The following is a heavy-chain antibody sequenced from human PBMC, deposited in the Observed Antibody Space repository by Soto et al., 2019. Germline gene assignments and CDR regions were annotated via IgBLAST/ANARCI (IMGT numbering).Heavy chain of an antibody. CDR3: ASRTSGWYFDY. V-gene: IGHV3-23*01. D-gene: IGHD6-19*01. Sequence: EVQLLESGGGLVQPGGSLRLSCTASGFTFSSYAMNWVRQAPGKGLEWVSVISGSGGSTYYADSVKGRFTISRDNSKNKRDLQMNSLRAEDTAVYYCASRTSGWYFDYWGQGTLVTVSS. CDR1: GFTFSSYA. CDR2: ISGSGGST. J-gene: IGHJ4*02.